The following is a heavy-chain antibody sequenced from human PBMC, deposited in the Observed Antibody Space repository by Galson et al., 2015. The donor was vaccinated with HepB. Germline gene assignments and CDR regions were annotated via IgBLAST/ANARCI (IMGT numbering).Heavy chain of an antibody. D-gene: IGHD6-13*01. Sequence: SVKVSCKASGYTFTSYYMHWVRQAPGHGLEWMGTLNPSAGSTSYAQKFQGRVTMTRDTSTSTVYMEQSSLRSEDTAVYYCARGSYRSSLAWGYWGQGTLVTVSS. CDR1: GYTFTSYY. CDR2: LNPSAGST. J-gene: IGHJ4*01. V-gene: IGHV1-46*01. CDR3: ARGSYRSSLAWGY.